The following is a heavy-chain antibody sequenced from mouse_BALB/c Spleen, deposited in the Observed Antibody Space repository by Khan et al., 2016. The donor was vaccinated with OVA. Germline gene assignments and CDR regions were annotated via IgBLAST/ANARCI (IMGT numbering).Heavy chain of an antibody. CDR2: INTHSGVP. Sequence: QMQLEESGPELKKPGETVRISCKASGYTFTNAGMQWVQKMPGKGLKWIGWINTHSGVPKYAEDFKGRFAFSLETSASTVYLQITNLKNEDTATYFCARGGAAYYRNDGGAMDYWGQGTSVTVPS. CDR1: GYTFTNAG. J-gene: IGHJ4*01. CDR3: ARGGAAYYRNDGGAMDY. D-gene: IGHD2-14*01. V-gene: IGHV9-4*02.